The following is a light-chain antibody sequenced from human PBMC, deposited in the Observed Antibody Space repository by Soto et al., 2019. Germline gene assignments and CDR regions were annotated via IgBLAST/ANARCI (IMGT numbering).Light chain of an antibody. CDR1: STDFVSYNR. CDR3: SLYTSENTYV. V-gene: IGLV2-18*01. J-gene: IGLJ1*01. CDR2: EAS. Sequence: QSVLTQPPSVSGPPGPSVTLSCTGTSTDFVSYNRISWYQQPPGTAPKLIIYEASNRPSGVPDRFSGSKSGNTASLTISGLQAADEADYYCSLYTSENTYVFGTGTKVTVL.